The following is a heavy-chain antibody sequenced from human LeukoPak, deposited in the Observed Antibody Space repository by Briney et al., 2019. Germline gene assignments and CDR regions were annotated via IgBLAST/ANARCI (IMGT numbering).Heavy chain of an antibody. CDR2: IYYSGST. J-gene: IGHJ4*02. V-gene: IGHV4-39*07. D-gene: IGHD1-26*01. Sequence: SETLSLTCTVSGGSISSSSYYWGWIRQPPGKGLEWIGSIYYSGSTYYNPSLKSRVTISVDTSKNQFSLKLSSVTAADTAMYYCAREGDGIVLDYWGQGTLVTVSS. CDR3: AREGDGIVLDY. CDR1: GGSISSSSYY.